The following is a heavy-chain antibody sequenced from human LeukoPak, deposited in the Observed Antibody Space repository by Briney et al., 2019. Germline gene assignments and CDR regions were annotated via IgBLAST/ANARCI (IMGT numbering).Heavy chain of an antibody. V-gene: IGHV3-21*01. CDR1: GFTFSSYS. CDR2: ISSSSSYI. J-gene: IGHJ6*02. CDR3: ARGLGFGELLQYGMDV. Sequence: GGSLRLSCAASGFTFSSYSMNWVRQAPGKGLEWVSSISSSSSYIYYADSVKGRFTISRDNAKNSLYLQMNSLRAEDTAVYYCARGLGFGELLQYGMDVWGQGTTATVSS. D-gene: IGHD3-10*01.